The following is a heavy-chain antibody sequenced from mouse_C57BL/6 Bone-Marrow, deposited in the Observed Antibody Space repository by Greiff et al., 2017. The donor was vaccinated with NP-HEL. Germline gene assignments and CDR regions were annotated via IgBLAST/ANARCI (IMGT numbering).Heavy chain of an antibody. CDR1: GFSLTSYA. CDR3: ARNPVKHIGSYWYFDV. V-gene: IGHV2-9-1*01. J-gene: IGHJ1*03. Sequence: VKLMESGPGLVAPSQSLSITCTVSGFSLTSYAISWVRQPPGKGLEWLGVIWTGGGTNYNSALKSRLSISKDNSKSQVFLKMNSLQTDDTARYYCARNPVKHIGSYWYFDVWGTGTTVTVSS. D-gene: IGHD1-1*02. CDR2: IWTGGGT.